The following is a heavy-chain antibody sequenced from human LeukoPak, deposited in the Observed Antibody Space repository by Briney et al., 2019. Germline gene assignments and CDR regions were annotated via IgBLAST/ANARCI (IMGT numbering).Heavy chain of an antibody. J-gene: IGHJ5*01. D-gene: IGHD6-19*01. V-gene: IGHV3-74*01. CDR3: ATKQWLAPPPDS. CDR1: VCTLTKYW. CDR2: INTDGTVT. Sequence: GGSLRLSCAASVCTLTKYWTLWVRQAPRKGLESVSRINTDGTVTTYADSVKGRFTVSRDHADNTMFLEMNSVRDEDTAVYYCATKQWLAPPPDSWGQGTPVPVSS.